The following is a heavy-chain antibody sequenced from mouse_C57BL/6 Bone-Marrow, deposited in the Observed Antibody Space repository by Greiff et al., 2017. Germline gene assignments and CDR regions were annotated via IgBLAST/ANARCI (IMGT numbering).Heavy chain of an antibody. CDR1: GYTFTSYD. D-gene: IGHD1-1*01. Sequence: QVQLKQSGPELVKPGASVKLSCKASGYTFTSYDINWVKQRPGQGLEWIGWIYPRDGSTKYNETFKGKATLTVDTSSSTAYMELHSLTSEDSAVYFCARVEFDGSSGDWYFDVWGTGTTVTVSS. V-gene: IGHV1-85*01. CDR3: ARVEFDGSSGDWYFDV. CDR2: IYPRDGST. J-gene: IGHJ1*03.